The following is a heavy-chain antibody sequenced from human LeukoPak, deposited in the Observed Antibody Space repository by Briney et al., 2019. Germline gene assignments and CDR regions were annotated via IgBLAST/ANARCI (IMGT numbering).Heavy chain of an antibody. J-gene: IGHJ4*02. CDR2: INPSGDST. Sequence: ASVKVSXTAPGYTFTNYYLHWVRQAPGQGLEWMGIINPSGDSTIYAQKFQGRVTMTRDTSTSTVHMELSSLRSEDTAVYYCASDHPDRYFDYWGQGTLVTVSS. CDR1: GYTFTNYY. V-gene: IGHV1-46*01. CDR3: ASDHPDRYFDY. D-gene: IGHD1-14*01.